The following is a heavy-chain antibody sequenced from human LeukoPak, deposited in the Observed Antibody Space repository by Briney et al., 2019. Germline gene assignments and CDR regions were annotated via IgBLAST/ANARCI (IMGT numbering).Heavy chain of an antibody. CDR2: IYHSGST. Sequence: SETLSLTCSVSGGFISSGGYSWSWIRQPPGKGLEWIGYIYHSGSTYYNPSLKSRVTISVDTSKNQFSLKLSSVTAADTAVYYCARDTGRHTGQGRFLEWLPPPNWFDPWGQGTLVTVSS. CDR3: ARDTGRHTGQGRFLEWLPPPNWFDP. V-gene: IGHV4-30-2*05. D-gene: IGHD3-3*01. J-gene: IGHJ5*02. CDR1: GGFISSGGYS.